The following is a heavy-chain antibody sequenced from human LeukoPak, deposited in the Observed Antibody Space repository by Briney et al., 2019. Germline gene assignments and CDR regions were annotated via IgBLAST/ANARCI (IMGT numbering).Heavy chain of an antibody. CDR3: ARDQGAANYYFDY. Sequence: GGSLRLSCAASGFTLCRYDMNWVPPAPGKGLQCVSYICSSGSTISYADSVKGRFTISRDNAKSSLYLQMNSRRAEDVAVYYWARDQGAANYYFDYWGQGTLVTV. J-gene: IGHJ4*02. CDR1: GFTLCRYD. CDR2: ICSSGSTI. V-gene: IGHV3-48*03. D-gene: IGHD2-15*01.